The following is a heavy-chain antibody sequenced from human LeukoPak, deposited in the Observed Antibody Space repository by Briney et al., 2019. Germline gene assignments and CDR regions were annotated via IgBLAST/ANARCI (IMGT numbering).Heavy chain of an antibody. J-gene: IGHJ4*02. CDR3: ARVGAPTYYYGSGSQPIDY. V-gene: IGHV4-59*01. CDR2: IYYSGST. Sequence: PSETLSLTCTVSGVSISSYYWSWIRQPPGKGLEWIGYIYYSGSTNYDPSLKSRVTISVDTSKNQFSLKLSSVTAADTAVYYCARVGAPTYYYGSGSQPIDYWGQGTLVTVSS. D-gene: IGHD3-10*01. CDR1: GVSISSYY.